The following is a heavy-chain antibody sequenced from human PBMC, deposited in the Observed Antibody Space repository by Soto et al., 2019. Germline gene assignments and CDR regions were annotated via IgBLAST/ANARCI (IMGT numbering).Heavy chain of an antibody. V-gene: IGHV3-7*05. D-gene: IGHD6-6*01. CDR3: ARGSGSSSS. CDR1: GFTFSSYW. CDR2: INEDGSRK. Sequence: EVQLEESGGGLVQPGGSLRLSCAASGFTFSSYWMSWVRQAPGRGLEGVANINEDGSRKYYVVSVKGRFTISRDNAKNSLSLQMNSLRADDTAVYYCARGSGSSSSWGQGTLVTVSS. J-gene: IGHJ5*02.